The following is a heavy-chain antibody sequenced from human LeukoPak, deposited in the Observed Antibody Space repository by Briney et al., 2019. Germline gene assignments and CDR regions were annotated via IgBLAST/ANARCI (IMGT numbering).Heavy chain of an antibody. D-gene: IGHD6-19*01. CDR2: ISYRGST. Sequence: SETLSLTCTVSGGSISSFYWSWIRQPPGKGLEWIGLISYRGSTNYNPSLKSRVTISLDTSKKQFSLKLSSVTAADTAVFYCAGGDSSGWTDFDYWGQGTLVTVSS. CDR1: GGSISSFY. J-gene: IGHJ4*02. V-gene: IGHV4-59*08. CDR3: AGGDSSGWTDFDY.